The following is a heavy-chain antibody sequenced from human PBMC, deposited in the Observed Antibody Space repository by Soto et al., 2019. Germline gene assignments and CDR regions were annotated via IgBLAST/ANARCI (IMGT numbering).Heavy chain of an antibody. CDR1: GYPVTAYY. D-gene: IGHD3-3*01. CDR3: ARGGGVGVAGSAAFDM. J-gene: IGHJ3*02. Sequence: QLHLVQSGAVVKKPGASVTVSCSASGYPVTAYYMHWVRQAPGRGLEWMGGINPATGAAKYTQTFQGRVTMTRDASTSTDFMELGGLTAEAPAVFYCARGGGVGVAGSAAFDMWGQGTLVTVSS. V-gene: IGHV1-2*02. CDR2: INPATGAA.